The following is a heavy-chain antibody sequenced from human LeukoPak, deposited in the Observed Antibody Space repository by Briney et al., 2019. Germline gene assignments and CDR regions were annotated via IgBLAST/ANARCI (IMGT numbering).Heavy chain of an antibody. CDR3: ANTDTAMVPFDY. CDR1: GFTFSSYS. Sequence: PGGSLRLSCAASGFTFSSYSMNWVRQAPGKGLEWVSAISGSGGSTYYADSVKGRFTISRDNSKNTLYLQMNSLRAEDTAVYYCANTDTAMVPFDYWGQGTLVTVSS. V-gene: IGHV3-23*01. J-gene: IGHJ4*02. D-gene: IGHD5-18*01. CDR2: ISGSGGST.